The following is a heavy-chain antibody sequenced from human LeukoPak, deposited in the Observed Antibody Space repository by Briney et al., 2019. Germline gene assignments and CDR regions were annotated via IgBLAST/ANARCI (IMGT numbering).Heavy chain of an antibody. CDR2: ISWNSGSI. CDR1: GFTFDDYA. J-gene: IGHJ4*02. D-gene: IGHD3-3*01. Sequence: GGSLRLSCAASGFTFDDYAMHWVRQAPGKGLEWVSGISWNSGSIGYADSVKGRFTISRDNAKNSLYLQMNSLRAEDTALYYCAKDISWRGSGPFDYWGQGTLVTVSS. V-gene: IGHV3-9*01. CDR3: AKDISWRGSGPFDY.